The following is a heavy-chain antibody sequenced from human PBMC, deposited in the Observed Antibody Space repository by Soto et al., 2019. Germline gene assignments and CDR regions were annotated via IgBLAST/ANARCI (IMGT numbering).Heavy chain of an antibody. V-gene: IGHV4-31*03. Sequence: QVQLQESGPGLVKPSQTLSLTCTVSGGSISSGAYFWNWIRQHPGKGLEWIGYISYSGGTYYNPSPQSRITVSVDTSKNQFSLKLSSVTAADTAAYYCARGLTRGGQYYCGLDVWGQGTTVTVSS. CDR2: ISYSGGT. D-gene: IGHD3-10*01. CDR3: ARGLTRGGQYYCGLDV. CDR1: GGSISSGAYF. J-gene: IGHJ6*02.